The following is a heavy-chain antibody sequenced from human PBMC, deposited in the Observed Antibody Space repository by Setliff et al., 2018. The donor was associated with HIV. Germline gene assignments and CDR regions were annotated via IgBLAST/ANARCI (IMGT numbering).Heavy chain of an antibody. Sequence: ASVKVSCKASGYTFTAYYIHWVRQDPGHGLQLMGRIEPSSGGTNYIQKFQGRVTITRDTSIYTVYMELTGLTSDDTAVYYCARQEHSSVNGGSLYAFDVWGQGTMVAVSS. V-gene: IGHV1-2*06. J-gene: IGHJ3*01. D-gene: IGHD2-8*01. CDR2: IEPSSGGT. CDR1: GYTFTAYY. CDR3: ARQEHSSVNGGSLYAFDV.